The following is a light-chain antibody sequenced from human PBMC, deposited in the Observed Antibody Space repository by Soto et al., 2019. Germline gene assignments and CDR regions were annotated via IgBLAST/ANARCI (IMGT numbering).Light chain of an antibody. CDR2: GAS. CDR3: HQYGSSPRT. Sequence: EIVLTQSPGTLSLSPGNRATLSCRASQSVSSNFLAWYQQKPGQAPRLLIYGASIRATGIPDRFRGSGSGTDFTLTIRRLEPEDFAMYFCHQYGSSPRTFGQGTKVEIK. J-gene: IGKJ1*01. V-gene: IGKV3-20*01. CDR1: QSVSSNF.